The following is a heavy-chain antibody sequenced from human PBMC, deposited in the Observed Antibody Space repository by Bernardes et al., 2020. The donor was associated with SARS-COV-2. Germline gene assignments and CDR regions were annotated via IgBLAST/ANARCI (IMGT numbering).Heavy chain of an antibody. CDR3: ERRRGYCSSTSCYARWVWFDP. J-gene: IGHJ5*02. D-gene: IGHD2-2*01. V-gene: IGHV2-5*02. CDR1: GFPLSTSGVG. CDR2: LYWDDDK. Sequence: SGPTLVKPTQTLTLTCTFPGFPLSTSGVGVGWIRQPPGKALEWLALLYWDDDKRHSPSLKSRPTITKDTPKNQVVLTMTNMDPVDTATYYCERRRGYCSSTSCYARWVWFDPWGQGTLVTVSS.